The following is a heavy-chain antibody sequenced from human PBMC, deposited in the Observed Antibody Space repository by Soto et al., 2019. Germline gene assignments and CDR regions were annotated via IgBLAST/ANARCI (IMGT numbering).Heavy chain of an antibody. CDR1: GGTISSDDYH. CDR2: IHYTGAI. J-gene: IGHJ6*02. CDR3: AREDDGGDREYYAVDV. Sequence: QVLLQQSGPGLVKPSQTLYLTCAVSGGTISSDDYHWTWIRQSPGKGLEWIGYIHYTGAIMDNPSFNSRTTMSAATSKIQFPLPLTSVTASDTGVYFCAREDDGGDREYYAVDVWGQGTTVTVSS. V-gene: IGHV4-30-4*08. D-gene: IGHD3-16*01.